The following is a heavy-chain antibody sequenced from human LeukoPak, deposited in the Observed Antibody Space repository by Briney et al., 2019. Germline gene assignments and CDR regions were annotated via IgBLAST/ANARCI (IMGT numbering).Heavy chain of an antibody. J-gene: IGHJ4*02. CDR3: ARQYGDNSGSLDH. D-gene: IGHD4-23*01. CDR1: GYTFFTYG. Sequence: ASVKVSCKASGYTFFTYGVTWVRQAPGQGLEWMGWISTYNGNTIAQKFQGRVTLTTDTSTSTAYMELRSLRSDDTAVYYCARQYGDNSGSLDHWVQGTLVTVSS. V-gene: IGHV1-18*01. CDR2: ISTYNGNT.